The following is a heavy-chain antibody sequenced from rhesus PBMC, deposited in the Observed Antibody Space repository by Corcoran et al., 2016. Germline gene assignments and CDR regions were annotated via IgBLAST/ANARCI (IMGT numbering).Heavy chain of an antibody. CDR2: IKGGAGTT. D-gene: IGHD6-31*01. J-gene: IGHJ4*01. V-gene: IGHV3S25*01. CDR3: AKPAGIAAAGSIYFDY. CDR1: GFTFSSYW. Sequence: EVQLVESGGGLAKPGGSLRLSCAASGFTFSSYWMNWVRQAPGKGLEWVSAIKGGAGTTTYAYSWKCRFTISRDHAKYTLSMQMNSLRAEDTAVYYCAKPAGIAAAGSIYFDYWGQGVLVTVSS.